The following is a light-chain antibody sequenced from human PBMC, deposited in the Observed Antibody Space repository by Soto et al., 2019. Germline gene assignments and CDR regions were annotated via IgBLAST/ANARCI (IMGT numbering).Light chain of an antibody. Sequence: QSVLTQPPSASGTPGQRVTISCSGSSSNIGGDTVNWYYQLPGTAPKVLIYRNNQRPSGVPDRFSGSKSGTSASLAISGLQSEDEGDYYCSAWDDSLNGRVFGGGTKLTVL. CDR1: SSNIGGDT. V-gene: IGLV1-44*01. CDR2: RNN. CDR3: SAWDDSLNGRV. J-gene: IGLJ3*02.